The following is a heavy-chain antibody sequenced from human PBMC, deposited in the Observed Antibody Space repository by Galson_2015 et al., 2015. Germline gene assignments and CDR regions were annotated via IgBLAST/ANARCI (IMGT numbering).Heavy chain of an antibody. CDR1: GFTFSSYA. CDR2: ISYDGSNK. CDR3: AREMVKYYGSGSYGMDV. V-gene: IGHV3-30-3*01. Sequence: SLRLSCAASGFTFSSYAMHWVRQDPGKGLEWVAVISYDGSNKYYADSVKGRFTISRDNSKNTLYLQMNSLRAEDTAVYYCAREMVKYYGSGSYGMDVWGQGTTVTVSS. J-gene: IGHJ6*02. D-gene: IGHD3-10*01.